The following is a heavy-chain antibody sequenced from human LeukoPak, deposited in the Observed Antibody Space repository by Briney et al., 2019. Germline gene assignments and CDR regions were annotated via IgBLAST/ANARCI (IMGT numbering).Heavy chain of an antibody. J-gene: IGHJ6*03. CDR1: GFTFSSYG. CDR2: IRSKAYGGTT. CDR3: TREGLSVVVTPPNYYYYYYMDV. V-gene: IGHV3-49*04. D-gene: IGHD2-21*02. Sequence: PGGTLRLSCAASGFTFSSYGMSWVRQAPGKGLEWVGFIRSKAYGGTTEYAASVKGRFTISRDDSKSIAYLQMNSLKTEDTAVYYCTREGLSVVVTPPNYYYYYYMDVWGKGTTVTISS.